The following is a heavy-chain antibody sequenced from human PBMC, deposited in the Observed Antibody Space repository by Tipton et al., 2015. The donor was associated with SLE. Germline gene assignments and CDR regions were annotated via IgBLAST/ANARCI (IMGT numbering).Heavy chain of an antibody. CDR2: IKEDGSEE. Sequence: SLRLSCAASGFTFNNNWMTWVCQAPGKGLEWVAHIKEDGSEEFYVDSVRGRFFISRDNGKNSLFLQMNSLNAEDTAVYYCAREYQGRFYVNGAFGIWGQGTMGTVSS. D-gene: IGHD3-10*01. CDR3: AREYQGRFYVNGAFGI. J-gene: IGHJ3*02. CDR1: GFTFNNNW. V-gene: IGHV3-7*01.